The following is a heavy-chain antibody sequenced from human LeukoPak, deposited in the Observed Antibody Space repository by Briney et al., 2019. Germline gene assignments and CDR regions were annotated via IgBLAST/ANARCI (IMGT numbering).Heavy chain of an antibody. CDR3: AREGLNMVRGVIPKEAWGWFDP. V-gene: IGHV4-38-2*02. CDR2: IYHSGSI. J-gene: IGHJ5*02. CDR1: GYSISSGYY. D-gene: IGHD3-10*01. Sequence: SETLSLTCTVSGYSISSGYYWGWIRQPPGKGLEWIGSIYHSGSIYYNPSLKSRVTISVDTSKNQFSLKLRSVTAADTAVYYCAREGLNMVRGVIPKEAWGWFDPWGQGTLVTVSS.